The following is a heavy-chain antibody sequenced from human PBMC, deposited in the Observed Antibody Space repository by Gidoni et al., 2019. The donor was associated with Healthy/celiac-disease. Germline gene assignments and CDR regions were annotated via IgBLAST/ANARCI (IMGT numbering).Heavy chain of an antibody. CDR3: AKDRVVVVAATYYYYYMDV. D-gene: IGHD2-15*01. CDR1: GFTFSRYA. CDR2: ISGRVGST. J-gene: IGHJ6*03. Sequence: EVQLVESGGGLVQPGGSLRPSCAASGFTFSRYAMSWVRHAPGKGLGWVSAISGRVGSTYYADSVKGRFTISRDNSKNTLYLQMNSLRAEDTAVYYCAKDRVVVVAATYYYYYMDVWGKGTTVTVSS. V-gene: IGHV3-23*04.